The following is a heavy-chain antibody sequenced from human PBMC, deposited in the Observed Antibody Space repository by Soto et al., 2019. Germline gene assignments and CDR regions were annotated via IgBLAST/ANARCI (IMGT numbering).Heavy chain of an antibody. V-gene: IGHV3-43*01. CDR1: GFTFDDHT. Sequence: AGGSLRLSCAGSGFTFDDHTLHWVRQIPGKGLEWVSLITWDGGSTFYADSVKGRFTISRDNNKDFVYLQMNSLRTDDTAVYYCAKEKDRVFDYWGQGTPVTVSS. J-gene: IGHJ4*02. CDR2: ITWDGGST. CDR3: AKEKDRVFDY.